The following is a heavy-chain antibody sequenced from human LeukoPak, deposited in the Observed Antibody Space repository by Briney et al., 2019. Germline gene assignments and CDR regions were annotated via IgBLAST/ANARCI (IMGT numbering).Heavy chain of an antibody. D-gene: IGHD5-18*01. V-gene: IGHV4-39*02. CDR3: ARLEYSYGSIDF. CDR2: IYYSGNT. CDR1: GDSISSSSYY. Sequence: SETLSLTCTVSGDSISSSSYYWGWIRQPPGKGLEWIGSIYYSGNTYYNPSLKSRATISGDTSKNHFSLKLSSVTAADTAVYYCARLEYSYGSIDFWGQGTLLTVSS. J-gene: IGHJ4*02.